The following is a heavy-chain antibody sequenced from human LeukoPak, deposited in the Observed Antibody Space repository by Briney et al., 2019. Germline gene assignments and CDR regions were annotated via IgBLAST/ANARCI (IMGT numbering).Heavy chain of an antibody. V-gene: IGHV4-59*01. CDR3: ARGVGGSSY. D-gene: IGHD1-26*01. CDR1: GGSISSYY. J-gene: IGHJ4*02. CDR2: IYYSGST. Sequence: PSETLSLTCTVSGGSISSYYWSWTRQPPGKGLEWIGYIYYSGSTNYNPSLKSRVTISVDTSKNQFSLKLSSVTAADTAVYYCARGVGGSSYWGQGTLVTVSS.